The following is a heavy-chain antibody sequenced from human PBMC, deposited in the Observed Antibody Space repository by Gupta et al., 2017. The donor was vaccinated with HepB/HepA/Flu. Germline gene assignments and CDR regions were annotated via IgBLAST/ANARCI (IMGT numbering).Heavy chain of an antibody. CDR1: GGSISSSSYY. Sequence: QLQLQESGPGLVKPSETLSLTCTVSGGSISSSSYYWGWIRQPPGKGLEWIGSIYYSGSTYYNPSLKSRVTISVDTSKNQFSLKLSSVTAADTAVYYCAISSVGAVGVSAFDIWGQGTMVTVSS. D-gene: IGHD1-26*01. J-gene: IGHJ3*02. CDR2: IYYSGST. V-gene: IGHV4-39*01. CDR3: AISSVGAVGVSAFDI.